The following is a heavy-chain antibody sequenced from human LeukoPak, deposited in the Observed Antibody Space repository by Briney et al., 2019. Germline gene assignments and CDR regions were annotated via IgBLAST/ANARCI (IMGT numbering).Heavy chain of an antibody. Sequence: PGGSLRLSCAASGFTFSSCSMNWVRQAPGNGRGWVSYISSSSSNIYYADSVKGRFTISRDNATNSLYLQMNSLRAEDTAVYYCARAWFPDLAAAGTFCPDAFDIWGQGTMVTVSS. J-gene: IGHJ3*02. CDR1: GFTFSSCS. CDR3: ARAWFPDLAAAGTFCPDAFDI. V-gene: IGHV3-48*01. D-gene: IGHD6-13*01. CDR2: ISSSSSNI.